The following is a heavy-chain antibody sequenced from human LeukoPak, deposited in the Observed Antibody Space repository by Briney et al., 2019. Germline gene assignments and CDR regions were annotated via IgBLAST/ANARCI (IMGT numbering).Heavy chain of an antibody. CDR1: GFTFSSYA. D-gene: IGHD3-16*02. J-gene: IGHJ4*02. CDR2: LSGGGTTT. CDR3: TKGLDDYVWGSYRHFDD. V-gene: IGHV3-23*01. Sequence: GGSLRLSCAASGFTFSSYAMTWVRQAPGKGLEWVSGLSGGGTTTYYADSVKGRFTISRDNSKNTLYLQMNSLRAEDTALYYCTKGLDDYVWGSYRHFDDWGQGTLVAVSS.